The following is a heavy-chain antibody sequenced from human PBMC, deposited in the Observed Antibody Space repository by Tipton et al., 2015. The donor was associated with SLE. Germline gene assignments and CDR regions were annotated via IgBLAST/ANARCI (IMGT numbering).Heavy chain of an antibody. Sequence: TLSLTCTVSGGSVSSGSYYWSWIRQPAGKGLEWIGRIYTSGSTNYNPSLKSRVTMSVDTSKNQFSLKLSSVTAADTAVYYCARDTIAAADYWGQGTLVTVSS. CDR3: ARDTIAAADY. CDR2: IYTSGST. D-gene: IGHD6-13*01. J-gene: IGHJ4*02. CDR1: GGSVSSGSYY. V-gene: IGHV4-61*02.